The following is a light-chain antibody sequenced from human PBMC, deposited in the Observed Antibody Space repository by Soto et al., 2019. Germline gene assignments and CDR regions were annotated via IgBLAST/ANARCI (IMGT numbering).Light chain of an antibody. J-gene: IGLJ3*02. CDR3: QSYDTSLSGAWV. Sequence: QSVLTQPPSVSGAPGQRITISCTGSPSNSGAGFDVHWYQQFPGTAPKLLIYGTTSRPSGVPDRFSGSQSGTSASLALTGLQAGDEADYYCQSYDTSLSGAWVFGGGTKLTVL. V-gene: IGLV1-40*01. CDR2: GTT. CDR1: PSNSGAGFD.